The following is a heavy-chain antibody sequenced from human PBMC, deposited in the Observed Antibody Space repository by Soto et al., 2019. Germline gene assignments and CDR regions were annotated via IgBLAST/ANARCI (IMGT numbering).Heavy chain of an antibody. J-gene: IGHJ4*02. V-gene: IGHV1-2*04. CDR1: GYTFSGYY. CDR2: INPNSGGT. Sequence: ASVNVSFKSSGYTFSGYYIHWVRQAPGQGLEWMGWINPNSGGTNYAQKFQGWVTMTRDTSISTAYMELSRLRSDDTAVYYCARAPLRGYYQFDYCGQGTLVTVSS. D-gene: IGHD3-22*01. CDR3: ARAPLRGYYQFDY.